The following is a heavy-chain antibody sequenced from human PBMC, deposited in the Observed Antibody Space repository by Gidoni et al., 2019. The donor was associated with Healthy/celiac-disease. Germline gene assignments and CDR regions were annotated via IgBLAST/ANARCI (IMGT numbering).Heavy chain of an antibody. V-gene: IGHV3-15*01. CDR3: TTDTYYYDSSGSPFYY. J-gene: IGHJ4*02. Sequence: EVQLVESGGGLVKPGGSLRLSCAASGFTFSNAWMGWVRQAPGKGLEWVGRIKSKTDGGTTDYAAPVKGRFTISRDDSKNTLYLQMNSLKTQDTAVYYCTTDTYYYDSSGSPFYYWGQGTLVTVSS. D-gene: IGHD3-22*01. CDR1: GFTFSNAW. CDR2: IKSKTDGGTT.